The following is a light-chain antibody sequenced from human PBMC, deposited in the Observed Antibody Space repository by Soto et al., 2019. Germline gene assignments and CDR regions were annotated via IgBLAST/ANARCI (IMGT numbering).Light chain of an antibody. CDR1: QPISFY. Sequence: DIQMTQSPSSLSASVGDRVTITCLASQPISFYLNWCQQKPGRAPKLLIYGASRVQSGVPSRFSGNGSGTHFTLTISSRQPQHFAKYHWQHSYIIPGTFGQGNKV. J-gene: IGKJ1*01. CDR2: GAS. V-gene: IGKV1-39*01. CDR3: QHSYIIPGT.